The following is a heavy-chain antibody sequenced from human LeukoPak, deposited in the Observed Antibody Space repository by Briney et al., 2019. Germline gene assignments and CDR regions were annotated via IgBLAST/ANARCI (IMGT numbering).Heavy chain of an antibody. CDR3: ARLGIITAAGSNDY. J-gene: IGHJ4*02. Sequence: PGGSLRLSCAASGFTFSSYSMNWARQAPGKGLEWVSSISSSSSYIYYADSVKGRFTISRDNAKNSLYLQMNSLRAEDTAVYYCARLGIITAAGSNDYWGQGTLVTVSS. CDR2: ISSSSSYI. CDR1: GFTFSSYS. V-gene: IGHV3-21*04. D-gene: IGHD6-13*01.